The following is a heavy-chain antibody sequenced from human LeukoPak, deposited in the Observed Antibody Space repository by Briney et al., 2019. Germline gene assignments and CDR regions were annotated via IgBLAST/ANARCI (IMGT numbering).Heavy chain of an antibody. J-gene: IGHJ4*02. CDR1: GFTFSKYG. CDR2: IWYDGSNK. D-gene: IGHD6-13*01. Sequence: GRSLRLSCAASGFTFSKYGMHWVRQVPGRGLEWVALIWYDGSNKYYEDSVKGRFIISRDNSNNMAYLQMNDLRSEDTAVYYCARAGLGASADVWGQGTLVTVSS. CDR3: ARAGLGASADV. V-gene: IGHV3-33*01.